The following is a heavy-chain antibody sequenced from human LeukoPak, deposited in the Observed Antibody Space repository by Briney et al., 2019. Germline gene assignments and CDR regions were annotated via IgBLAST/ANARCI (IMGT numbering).Heavy chain of an antibody. Sequence: PGRSLRLSCAASGFTISSYALHWVRQAPGKGLEWVAIISYDGSDKYYADSVKGRLTISRDNSKSTLYLQMISLRTEDTAVYYCARADGSVAGPPSGHWGQGTLVTVSS. J-gene: IGHJ4*02. V-gene: IGHV3-30-3*01. D-gene: IGHD6-19*01. CDR1: GFTISSYA. CDR2: ISYDGSDK. CDR3: ARADGSVAGPPSGH.